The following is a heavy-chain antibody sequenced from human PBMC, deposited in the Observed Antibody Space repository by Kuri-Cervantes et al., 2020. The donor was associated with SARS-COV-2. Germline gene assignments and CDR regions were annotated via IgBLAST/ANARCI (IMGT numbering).Heavy chain of an antibody. J-gene: IGHJ4*02. Sequence: SGPTLVKPTQTLTLTCTFSGFSLSTSGVGVGWIRQPPGKALEWLALIYWDDDKRYGPSLKSRLTITKDTSKNQVVLTMTNMDPVDTATYYCARHPYRGGYGEYFDYWGPGTLVTVSS. D-gene: IGHD3-10*01. CDR2: IYWDDDK. V-gene: IGHV2-5*05. CDR3: ARHPYRGGYGEYFDY. CDR1: GFSLSTSGVG.